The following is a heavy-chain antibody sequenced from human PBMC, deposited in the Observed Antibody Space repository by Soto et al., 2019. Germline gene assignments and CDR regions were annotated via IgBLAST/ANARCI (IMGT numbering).Heavy chain of an antibody. Sequence: GGSLRLSCAASGFTFSSYAMSWVRQAPGKGLEWVSAISGSGGSTYYADSVKGRFTISRDNSKNTLYLQMNSLRAEDTAVYYCAKTLYYDFWSGYFLFDYWGQGTLVTVS. D-gene: IGHD3-3*01. CDR1: GFTFSSYA. J-gene: IGHJ4*02. CDR3: AKTLYYDFWSGYFLFDY. V-gene: IGHV3-23*01. CDR2: ISGSGGST.